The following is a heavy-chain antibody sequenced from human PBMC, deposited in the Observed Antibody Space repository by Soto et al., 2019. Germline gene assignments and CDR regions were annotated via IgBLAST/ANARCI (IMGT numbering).Heavy chain of an antibody. Sequence: SETLSLTCAVYGGSFSGYYWSWIRQPPGKGLEWIGEINHSGSTNYNPSLKSRVTISVDTSKNQFSLKLSSVPAADTAVYYCARDPLTSVRWFDQVGQGTLLAV. V-gene: IGHV4-34*01. J-gene: IGHJ5*02. CDR1: GGSFSGYY. D-gene: IGHD6-6*01. CDR3: ARDPLTSVRWFDQ. CDR2: INHSGST.